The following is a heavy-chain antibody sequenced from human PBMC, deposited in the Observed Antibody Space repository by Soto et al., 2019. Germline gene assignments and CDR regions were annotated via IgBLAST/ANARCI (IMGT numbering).Heavy chain of an antibody. D-gene: IGHD6-19*01. J-gene: IGHJ6*02. Sequence: KVSFKASGGPFRSYAISWVRQAPGQGLEWMGGIIPIFGTAHYAQKFQGRDTITADKSTSTAYMELSSLRSEDTAVYYCASVPHGRGGYGRYYYYGVDGWGQGTTVSVSS. V-gene: IGHV1-69*06. CDR1: GGPFRSYA. CDR2: IIPIFGTA. CDR3: ASVPHGRGGYGRYYYYGVDG.